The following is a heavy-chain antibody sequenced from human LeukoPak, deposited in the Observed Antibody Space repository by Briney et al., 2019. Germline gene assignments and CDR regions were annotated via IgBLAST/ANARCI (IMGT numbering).Heavy chain of an antibody. Sequence: PSETLSLTCTVSGGSISSSSYYWGRIRQPPGKGLEWIGSIYYSGSTYYNPSLKSRVTISVDTSKNQFSLKLSSVTAADTAVYYCARPYYYDSSGYYLSAFDIWGQGTMVTVSS. V-gene: IGHV4-39*01. J-gene: IGHJ3*02. CDR2: IYYSGST. D-gene: IGHD3-22*01. CDR3: ARPYYYDSSGYYLSAFDI. CDR1: GGSISSSSYY.